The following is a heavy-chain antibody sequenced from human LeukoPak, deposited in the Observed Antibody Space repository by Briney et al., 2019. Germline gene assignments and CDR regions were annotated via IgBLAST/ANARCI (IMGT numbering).Heavy chain of an antibody. V-gene: IGHV4-31*03. J-gene: IGHJ4*02. Sequence: PSQTLSLTCTVSGGSISSGGYYWSWIRQHPGKGLEWIGYIYYSGSTYYNPSLKSRVTISVDTSKNQSSLKLSSVTAADTAVYYCARERNGEAFDYWGQGTLVTVSS. CDR2: IYYSGST. CDR1: GGSISSGGYY. D-gene: IGHD1-1*01. CDR3: ARERNGEAFDY.